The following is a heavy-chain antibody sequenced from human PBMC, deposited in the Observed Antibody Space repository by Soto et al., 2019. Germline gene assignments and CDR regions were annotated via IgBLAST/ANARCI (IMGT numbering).Heavy chain of an antibody. CDR2: ISGTGIST. Sequence: EVHLLESGGGLVQPGGSLRLSCAASGFTFSSFAMNWVRQAPGKGLEWVSSISGTGISTYYADSVKGRFTIARDNSKIPLHLQMNSLRADDTAVYYCAKGGLGDYDSSGNVGDFWGQGTLVTVSS. J-gene: IGHJ4*02. D-gene: IGHD3-22*01. CDR1: GFTFSSFA. CDR3: AKGGLGDYDSSGNVGDF. V-gene: IGHV3-23*01.